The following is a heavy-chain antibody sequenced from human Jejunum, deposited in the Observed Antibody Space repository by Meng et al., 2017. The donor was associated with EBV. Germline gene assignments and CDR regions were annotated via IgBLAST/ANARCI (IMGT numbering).Heavy chain of an antibody. D-gene: IGHD3-3*01. J-gene: IGHJ4*02. CDR3: ARGQLESYRDDY. Sequence: EVQLVESGGGLVKPGGSLSLCCAASGFTFRSYNMNWVRQAPGKGPDWVSSISSSGNFIYYANSVKGRFTISRDNAKNSLYLQMNSLRAEDTAVYYCARGQLESYRDDYWGLGPLVTVSS. V-gene: IGHV3-21*01. CDR2: ISSSGNFI. CDR1: GFTFRSYN.